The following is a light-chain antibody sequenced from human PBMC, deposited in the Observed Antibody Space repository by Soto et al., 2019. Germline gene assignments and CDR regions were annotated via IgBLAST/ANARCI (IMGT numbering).Light chain of an antibody. J-gene: IGKJ1*01. Sequence: DIQITQSPSTLSASVGDRVTITCRASQTISNRLAWYQQKPGKAPKFLIYTVSTLESGVPSRFSGAGSGTEFSLTISSLQPDDFATYYCQQYKTYPWTFGQGTKV. CDR2: TVS. CDR3: QQYKTYPWT. CDR1: QTISNR. V-gene: IGKV1-5*03.